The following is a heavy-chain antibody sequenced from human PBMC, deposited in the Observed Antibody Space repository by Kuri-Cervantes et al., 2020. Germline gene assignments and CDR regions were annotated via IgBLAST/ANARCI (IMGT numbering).Heavy chain of an antibody. CDR1: GFTFSSYS. CDR2: IWYDGSNK. Sequence: GESLKISCAASGFTFSSYSMNWVRQAPGKGLEWVAVIWYDGSNKYYADSVKGRFTISRDNSKNTLYLQMNSLRAEDTAVYYCARDRGRLAFDIWGQGTMVTVSS. D-gene: IGHD3-10*01. CDR3: ARDRGRLAFDI. V-gene: IGHV3-33*08. J-gene: IGHJ3*02.